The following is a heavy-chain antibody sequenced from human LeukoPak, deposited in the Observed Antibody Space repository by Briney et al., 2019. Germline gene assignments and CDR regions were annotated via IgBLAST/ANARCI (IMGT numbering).Heavy chain of an antibody. CDR3: ARDWKTNSFDY. J-gene: IGHJ4*02. D-gene: IGHD1-1*01. CDR2: IKTDGSST. CDR1: GFTFSTYW. V-gene: IGHV3-74*01. Sequence: GGSLRLSCAASGFTFSTYWMHWVRQAPGKGLVWVSHIKTDGSSTTYADSVKGRFTISRDNAKNTLYLQMNSLRAEDTAVYYCARDWKTNSFDYWGQGTLVTVSS.